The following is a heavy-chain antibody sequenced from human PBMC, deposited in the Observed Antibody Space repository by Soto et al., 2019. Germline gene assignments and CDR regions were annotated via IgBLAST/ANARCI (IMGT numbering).Heavy chain of an antibody. J-gene: IGHJ6*02. D-gene: IGHD2-2*01. CDR2: ISSSSSYI. CDR1: GFTFSSYS. CDR3: ARVIVVVPAALYYYDYGMDV. Sequence: GGSLRLSFAASGFTFSSYSMNWVRQAPGKGLEWVSSISSSSSYIYYADSVKGRFTISRDNAKNSLYLQMNSLRAEDTAVYYCARVIVVVPAALYYYDYGMDVWGQGTTVTVSS. V-gene: IGHV3-21*01.